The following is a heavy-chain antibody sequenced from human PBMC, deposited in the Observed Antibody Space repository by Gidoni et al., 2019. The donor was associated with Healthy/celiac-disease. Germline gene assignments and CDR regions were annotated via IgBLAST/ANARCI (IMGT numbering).Heavy chain of an antibody. D-gene: IGHD5-18*01. Sequence: EVQLVESGGVLVQPGGSLRLSCEASAFTVRTHYMSWVRKAPGKGLEWVAVIDSGGNTHDADSVKGRFTISRDNSKNKLYLQMNSRRPEDTDVYYCATMVQLWLVRDWYFDLWGRGTLVIVSS. V-gene: IGHV3-66*02. CDR2: IDSGGNT. CDR1: AFTVRTHY. CDR3: ATMVQLWLVRDWYFDL. J-gene: IGHJ2*01.